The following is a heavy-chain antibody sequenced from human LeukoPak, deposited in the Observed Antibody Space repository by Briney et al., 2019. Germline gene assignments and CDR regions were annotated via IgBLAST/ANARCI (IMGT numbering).Heavy chain of an antibody. J-gene: IGHJ4*02. CDR1: GGSISSYY. Sequence: NASETLSLTCTVSGGSISSYYWSWIRQPPGKGLEWIGYIYYSGSTNYNPSLKSRVTISVDTSKNQFSLKLSSVTAADTAVYYGARDRGGSGDWGQGTLVTVSS. D-gene: IGHD2-15*01. CDR3: ARDRGGSGD. V-gene: IGHV4-59*01. CDR2: IYYSGST.